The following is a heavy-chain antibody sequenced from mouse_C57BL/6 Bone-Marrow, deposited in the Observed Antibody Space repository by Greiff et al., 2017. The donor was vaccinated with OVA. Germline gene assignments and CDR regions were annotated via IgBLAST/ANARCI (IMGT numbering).Heavy chain of an antibody. V-gene: IGHV1-69*01. J-gene: IGHJ4*01. CDR2: IDPSDSYT. Sequence: VQLQESGAELVMPGASVKLSCKASGYTFTSYWMHWVKQRPGQGLEWIGEIDPSDSYTNYNQKFKGKSTLTVDKSSSTAYMQLSSLTSEDSAVYYCARGYYGSSYWYAMDYWGQGTSVTVSS. CDR1: GYTFTSYW. CDR3: ARGYYGSSYWYAMDY. D-gene: IGHD1-1*01.